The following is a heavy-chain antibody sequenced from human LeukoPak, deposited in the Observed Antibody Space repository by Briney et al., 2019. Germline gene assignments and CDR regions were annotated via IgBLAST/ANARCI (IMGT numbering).Heavy chain of an antibody. D-gene: IGHD2-2*01. J-gene: IGHJ4*02. CDR1: GYTFTGYY. CDR3: ASTVGVVPARFDY. CDR2: INPNSGGT. V-gene: IGHV1-2*06. Sequence: GASVKVSCKASGYTFTGYYMHWVRQAPGQGLEWMGRINPNSGGTNYAQKFQGRVTMTRDTSISTAYMELGRLRSDDTAVYYCASTVGVVPARFDYWGQGTLVTVSS.